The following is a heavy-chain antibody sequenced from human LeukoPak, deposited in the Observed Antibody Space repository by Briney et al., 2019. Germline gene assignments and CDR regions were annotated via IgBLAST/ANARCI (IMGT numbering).Heavy chain of an antibody. CDR2: INHSGST. J-gene: IGHJ4*02. Sequence: SETLPLTCAVYGGSFSGYYWSWIRQPPGKGLEWIGEINHSGSTNYNPSLKSRVTISVDTSKNQFSLKLSSVTAADTAAYYCARQPPVRKWLALDYWGQGTLVTVSS. V-gene: IGHV4-34*01. D-gene: IGHD6-19*01. CDR1: GGSFSGYY. CDR3: ARQPPVRKWLALDY.